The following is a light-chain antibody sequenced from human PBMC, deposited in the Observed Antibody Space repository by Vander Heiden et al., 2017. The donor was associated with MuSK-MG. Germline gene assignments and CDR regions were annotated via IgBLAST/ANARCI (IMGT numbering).Light chain of an antibody. Sequence: QSALTQPRSVSGSPGQSVTISCTGTSSDVGTHHYVSWYQQHPGRAPKFTIYDVTKRPSGVPDRFSGSKSGNTASLTISGLRAEDEADYYCCSYAGSYTYFFGTGTKFTVL. CDR1: SSDVGTHHY. CDR2: DVT. V-gene: IGLV2-11*01. CDR3: CSYAGSYTYF. J-gene: IGLJ1*01.